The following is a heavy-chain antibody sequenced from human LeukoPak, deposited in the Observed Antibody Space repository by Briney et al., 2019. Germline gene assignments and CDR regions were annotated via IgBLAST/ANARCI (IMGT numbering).Heavy chain of an antibody. V-gene: IGHV4-30-4*01. CDR1: GGSISSGDYY. CDR2: IYYSGST. D-gene: IGHD4-17*01. CDR3: ATVGMTTVTGFDY. J-gene: IGHJ4*02. Sequence: SETLSLTCTVSGGSISSGDYYWSWNRQPPGKGLEWIGYIYYSGSTYYNPSLKSRVTISVDTSKNQFSLKLSSVTAADTAVYYCATVGMTTVTGFDYWGQGTLVTVSS.